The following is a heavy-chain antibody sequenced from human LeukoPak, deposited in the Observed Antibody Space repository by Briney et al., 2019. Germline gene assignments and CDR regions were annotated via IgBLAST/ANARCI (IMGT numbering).Heavy chain of an antibody. D-gene: IGHD3-22*01. CDR3: ARLYYDSSGYYYFDY. CDR2: IYYSGST. J-gene: IGHJ4*02. CDR1: GGSISYYY. Sequence: SETLSLTCTVSGGSISYYYWNWIRQPPGKGLEWIGYIYYSGSTNYNPSLKSRVTISVDTSNNQFSLKLSSVTAADTAVYYCARLYYDSSGYYYFDYWGQGTLVTVSS. V-gene: IGHV4-59*01.